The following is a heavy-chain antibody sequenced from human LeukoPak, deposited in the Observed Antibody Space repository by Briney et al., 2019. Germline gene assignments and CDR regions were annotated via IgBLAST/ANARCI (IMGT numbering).Heavy chain of an antibody. CDR2: ITWNSVDM. V-gene: IGHV3-9*01. CDR3: TRVTSWRTGFDY. J-gene: IGHJ4*02. Sequence: GGSLRLSCAASGFRFEAYGMYWVRQAPGKGLGWVSGITWNSVDMAYADSVKGRFTISRDNAKNCLYLQMNSLTVEDTALYYCTRVTSWRTGFDYWGQGTLVTVSS. D-gene: IGHD1-1*01. CDR1: GFRFEAYG.